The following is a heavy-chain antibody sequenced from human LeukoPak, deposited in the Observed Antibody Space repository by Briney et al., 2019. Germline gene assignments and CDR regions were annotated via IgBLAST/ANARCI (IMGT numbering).Heavy chain of an antibody. Sequence: SETLSLTCAVYGGSFSGYYWSWIRQPPGKGLEWIGEINHSGSTNYNPSLKSRVTISVDTSKNQFSLKLSSVTAADTAVYYCARSSQDIVVVPAAPLVATAHLDYWGQGILVTVSS. J-gene: IGHJ4*02. CDR1: GGSFSGYY. D-gene: IGHD2-2*01. CDR2: INHSGST. V-gene: IGHV4-34*01. CDR3: ARSSQDIVVVPAAPLVATAHLDY.